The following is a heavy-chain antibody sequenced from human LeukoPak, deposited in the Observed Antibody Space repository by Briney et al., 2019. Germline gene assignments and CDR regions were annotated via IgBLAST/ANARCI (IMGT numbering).Heavy chain of an antibody. Sequence: SETLSLTCTVSGGSISSHYWSWIRQPPGKGLEWIGYIYYSGSTNYNPSLKSRVTISVDTSKNQFSLKLSSVTTADTAVYYCARDLPPFDYWGQGTLVTVSS. J-gene: IGHJ4*02. V-gene: IGHV4-59*11. CDR1: GGSISSHY. CDR2: IYYSGST. D-gene: IGHD1-14*01. CDR3: ARDLPPFDY.